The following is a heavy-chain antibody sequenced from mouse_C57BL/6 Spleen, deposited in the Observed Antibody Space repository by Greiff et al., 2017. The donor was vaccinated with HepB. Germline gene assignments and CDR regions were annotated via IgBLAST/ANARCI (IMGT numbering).Heavy chain of an antibody. J-gene: IGHJ3*01. Sequence: VQLQQSGPGLVQPSQSLSITCTVSGFSLTSYGVHWVRQSPGKGLEWLGVIWSGGSTHYNAAFISRLSISKDNSKSQVFFKMNSLQADDTAIYYCAITYYSNYVGFAYWGQGTLVTVSA. CDR2: IWSGGST. D-gene: IGHD2-5*01. CDR1: GFSLTSYG. CDR3: AITYYSNYVGFAY. V-gene: IGHV2-2*01.